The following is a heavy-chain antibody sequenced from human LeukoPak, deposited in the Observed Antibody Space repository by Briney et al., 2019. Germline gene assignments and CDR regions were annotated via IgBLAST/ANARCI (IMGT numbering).Heavy chain of an antibody. CDR3: AREVLVAAGLYYYYYGMDV. D-gene: IGHD6-13*01. V-gene: IGHV3-48*03. J-gene: IGHJ6*02. Sequence: PGRSLRLSCAASGFTFSSYEMNWVRQAPGKGLEWVSYISSSGSAIYYADSVKGRFTISRDNAKNSLYLQMNSLRAEDTAVYYCAREVLVAAGLYYYYYGMDVWGQGTTVTVSS. CDR2: ISSSGSAI. CDR1: GFTFSSYE.